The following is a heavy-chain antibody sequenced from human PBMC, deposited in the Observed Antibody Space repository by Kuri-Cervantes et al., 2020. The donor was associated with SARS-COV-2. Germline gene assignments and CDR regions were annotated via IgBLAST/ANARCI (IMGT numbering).Heavy chain of an antibody. V-gene: IGHV4-59*01. J-gene: IGHJ4*02. CDR1: GGSISSYY. D-gene: IGHD3-10*01. CDR2: IYYSGST. CDR3: ARVGGNWELPFAY. Sequence: ESLRLSCTVSGGSISSYYWSWIRQPPGKGLEWIGYIYYSGSTNYNPSLKSRVTISVDTSKNQFSLKLSSVTAADTAVYYCARVGGNWELPFAYWGQGTLVTVSS.